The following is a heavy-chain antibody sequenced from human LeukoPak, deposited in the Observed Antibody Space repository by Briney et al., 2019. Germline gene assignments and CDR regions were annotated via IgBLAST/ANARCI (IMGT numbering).Heavy chain of an antibody. V-gene: IGHV3-23*01. D-gene: IGHD3-10*01. CDR2: ITTSGGST. CDR1: GFTLNNYA. Sequence: PGGSLRLSCAASGFTLNNYAMNWVRQAPGKGLEWVSSITTSGGSTIYADSVKGRFTISRDNSKNTVYLQMNSLRAEDTAVYYCTKGFGDTWFYWGPGTLVTVSS. CDR3: TKGFGDTWFY. J-gene: IGHJ4*02.